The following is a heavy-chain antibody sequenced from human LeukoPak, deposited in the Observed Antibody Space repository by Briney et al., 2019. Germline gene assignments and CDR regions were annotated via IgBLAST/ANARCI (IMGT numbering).Heavy chain of an antibody. CDR1: GFSFSSYS. Sequence: PGGSLRLSCAASGFSFSSYSMNWVRQAPGKGLEGVSSISSSSRDMYYADSVKGRFTISRDSAKNSLYLQMKSLRAEDTAVYYCARVDYHSSGNSYRRGKFSYFDYWGQGTLVTVSS. J-gene: IGHJ4*02. CDR2: ISSSSRDM. D-gene: IGHD3-22*01. V-gene: IGHV3-21*01. CDR3: ARVDYHSSGNSYRRGKFSYFDY.